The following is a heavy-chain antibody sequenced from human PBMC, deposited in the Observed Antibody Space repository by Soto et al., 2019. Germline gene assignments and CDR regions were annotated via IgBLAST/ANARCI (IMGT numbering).Heavy chain of an antibody. CDR2: ISNSGST. CDR1: GGSVSSGVYY. V-gene: IGHV4-61*08. J-gene: IGHJ6*02. CDR3: ARGEDAFFYYGLDV. Sequence: SETLSLTCSVSGGSVSSGVYYWSWIRQPPGKGLELIGYISNSGSTDYNPSLTIRVAISLDTSRNQFSLKLRSVTAADTAVYYCARGEDAFFYYGLDVWGQGITVTVSS.